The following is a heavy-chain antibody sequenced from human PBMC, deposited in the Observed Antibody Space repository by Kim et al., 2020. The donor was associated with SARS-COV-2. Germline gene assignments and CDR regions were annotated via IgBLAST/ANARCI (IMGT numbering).Heavy chain of an antibody. V-gene: IGHV5-51*01. J-gene: IGHJ4*02. CDR1: GYSFTSYW. D-gene: IGHD3-22*01. CDR3: ARHPTYYYDSSGYFFDY. CDR2: IYPGDSDT. Sequence: GESLKISCKGSGYSFTSYWIGWVRQMPGKGLEWMGIIYPGDSDTRYSPSFQGQVTISADKSISTAYLQWSSLKASDTAMYYCARHPTYYYDSSGYFFDYWGQGTLVTVSS.